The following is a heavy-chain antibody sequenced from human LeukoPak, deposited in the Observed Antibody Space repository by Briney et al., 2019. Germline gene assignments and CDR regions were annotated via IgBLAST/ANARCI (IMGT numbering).Heavy chain of an antibody. Sequence: ASVKVSCKASGYTFTSYYMHWVRQAPGQGLEWMGWISAYNGNTNYAQKLQGRVTMTTDTSTSTAYMELRSLRSDDTAVYYCASTYDILTGYYVWGQGTLVTVSS. CDR2: ISAYNGNT. CDR3: ASTYDILTGYYV. J-gene: IGHJ4*02. D-gene: IGHD3-9*01. CDR1: GYTFTSYY. V-gene: IGHV1-18*04.